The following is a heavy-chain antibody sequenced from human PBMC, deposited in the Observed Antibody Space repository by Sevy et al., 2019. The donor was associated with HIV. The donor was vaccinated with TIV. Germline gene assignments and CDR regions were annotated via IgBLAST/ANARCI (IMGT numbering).Heavy chain of an antibody. CDR2: FYSTGGT. CDR3: ATPRDSGWYEGTGGYFDL. D-gene: IGHD6-19*01. J-gene: IGHJ2*01. V-gene: IGHV4-39*01. Sequence: SESLSLTCTVSGGSISSSSYFWGWIRQPPGKGLEWIGSFYSTGGTSYNPSLRSRVTVSADTSKNQFSLRLTSVIATDTAVYYCATPRDSGWYEGTGGYFDLWGRGTLVTVSS. CDR1: GGSISSSSYF.